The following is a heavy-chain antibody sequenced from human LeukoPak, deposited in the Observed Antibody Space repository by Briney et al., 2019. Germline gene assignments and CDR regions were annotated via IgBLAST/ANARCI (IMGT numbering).Heavy chain of an antibody. V-gene: IGHV4-4*07. CDR1: GGSISSYY. J-gene: IGHJ5*02. D-gene: IGHD3-22*01. CDR2: IYTSGST. CDR3: ARGGPVYYYDSSGQNWFDP. Sequence: PSETLTLTCTVSGGSISSYYWHWIRQPAGKGLEWIGRIYTSGSTNYNPSLKSRVTMSVDTSKNQFSLKLSSVTAADTAMYYCARGGPVYYYDSSGQNWFDPWGQGTLVTVSS.